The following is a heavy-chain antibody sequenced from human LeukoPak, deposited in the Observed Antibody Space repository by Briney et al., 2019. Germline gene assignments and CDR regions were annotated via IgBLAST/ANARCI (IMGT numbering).Heavy chain of an antibody. V-gene: IGHV3-48*03. Sequence: GGSLRLSCAASGFTFSSYEMNWVRQPPGKGLDWVSYISSSGSTIDYADSVKGRFTISRDNAKSSLYLQMSSLRAEDTAVYYCARRGYSGHDSLDSWGQGTLVTVSS. CDR3: ARRGYSGHDSLDS. D-gene: IGHD5-12*01. J-gene: IGHJ4*02. CDR1: GFTFSSYE. CDR2: ISSSGSTI.